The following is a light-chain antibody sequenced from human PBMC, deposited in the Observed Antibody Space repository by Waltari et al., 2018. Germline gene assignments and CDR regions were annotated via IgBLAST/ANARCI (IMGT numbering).Light chain of an antibody. Sequence: QSVLTQPPSASGPPGQRVTIPCSGSASTIGGNLVTRYQQLPGKAPTLLIYRSDQRPSGVPDRFSGSKTGTSASLAISGLQSDDEADYFCASWDDSLNGHWVFGGGTKVTVL. J-gene: IGLJ3*02. CDR2: RSD. CDR3: ASWDDSLNGHWV. V-gene: IGLV1-44*01. CDR1: ASTIGGNL.